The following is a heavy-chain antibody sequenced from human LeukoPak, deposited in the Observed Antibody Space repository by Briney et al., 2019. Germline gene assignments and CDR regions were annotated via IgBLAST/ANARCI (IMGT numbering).Heavy chain of an antibody. V-gene: IGHV3-33*01. CDR3: ARDSVIAARENYYYYYMDV. D-gene: IGHD6-6*01. CDR2: IWYDGSNK. Sequence: GGSLRLSCAASGFTFSSYGMHWVRQAPGKGLEGVAVIWYDGSNKYYADSVKGRFTISRDNSKNTLYLQMNSLRAEDTAVYYCARDSVIAARENYYYYYMDVWGKGTTVTVSS. J-gene: IGHJ6*03. CDR1: GFTFSSYG.